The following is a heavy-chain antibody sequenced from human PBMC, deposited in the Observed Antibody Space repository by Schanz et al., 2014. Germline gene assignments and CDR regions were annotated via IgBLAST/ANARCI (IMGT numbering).Heavy chain of an antibody. Sequence: VQLVESGGGLVQPGGSLRLSCGGSGFTFSKYWMSWVRQAPGKGLEWVAVIWYDENNKYYADSVKGRFTMSRDNSKNTLYLQMNSLRAEDTAVYYCAIIGVMVAVAGTRADYWGQGTLVTVSS. CDR2: IWYDENNK. CDR1: GFTFSKYW. V-gene: IGHV3-33*08. CDR3: AIIGVMVAVAGTRADY. J-gene: IGHJ4*02. D-gene: IGHD6-19*01.